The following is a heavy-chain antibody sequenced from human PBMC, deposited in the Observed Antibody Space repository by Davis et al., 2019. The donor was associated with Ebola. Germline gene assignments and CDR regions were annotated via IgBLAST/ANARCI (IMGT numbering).Heavy chain of an antibody. CDR3: ARDGVGTTVTWGYYYYYGMDV. J-gene: IGHJ6*02. CDR1: GFTFSSYG. V-gene: IGHV3-21*01. D-gene: IGHD4-17*01. Sequence: GESLKISCAASGFTFSSYGMHWVRQAPGKGLEWVSSISSSSSYIYYADSVKGRFTISRDNAKNSLYLQMNSLRAEDTAVYYCARDGVGTTVTWGYYYYYGMDVWGQGTTVTVSS. CDR2: ISSSSSYI.